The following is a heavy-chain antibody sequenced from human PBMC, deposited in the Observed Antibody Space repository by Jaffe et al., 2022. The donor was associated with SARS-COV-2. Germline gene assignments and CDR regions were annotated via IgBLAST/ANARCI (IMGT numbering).Heavy chain of an antibody. CDR3: TTSPDYYDSSGYYYGVDY. V-gene: IGHV3-15*01. J-gene: IGHJ4*02. CDR2: IKSKTDGGTT. D-gene: IGHD3-22*01. Sequence: EVQLVESGGGLVKPGGSLRLSCAASGFTFSNAWMSWVRQAPGKGLEWVGRIKSKTDGGTTDYAAPVKGRFTISRDDSKNTLYLQMNSLKTEDTAVYYCTTSPDYYDSSGYYYGVDYWGQGTLVTVSS. CDR1: GFTFSNAW.